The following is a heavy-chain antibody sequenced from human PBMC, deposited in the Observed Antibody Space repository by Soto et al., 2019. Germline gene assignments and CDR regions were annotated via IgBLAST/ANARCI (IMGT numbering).Heavy chain of an antibody. V-gene: IGHV5-51*01. CDR2: IFPSDSDT. D-gene: IGHD3-22*01. CDR1: GYRFTSYW. CDR3: ARKDKSGYFNWFDP. J-gene: IGHJ5*02. Sequence: GETLKISCRTSGYRFTSYWIAWVRQMPGKGLEWMGIIFPSDSDTRYSPSFQGQVTISADRSTSTVFLQWASLKASDTAVYFCARKDKSGYFNWFDPWGQGTLVTVSS.